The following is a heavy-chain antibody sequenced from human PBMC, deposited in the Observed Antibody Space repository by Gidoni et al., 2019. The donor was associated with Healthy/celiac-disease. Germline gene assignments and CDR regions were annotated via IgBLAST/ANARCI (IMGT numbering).Heavy chain of an antibody. CDR1: GGSFSGSY. J-gene: IGHJ3*02. V-gene: IGHV4-34*01. D-gene: IGHD4-17*01. CDR2: INHSGST. Sequence: QVQLQQWGAGLLKPSETLSLTCAVYGGSFSGSYWSWIRQPPGKGLEWIGEINHSGSTNYNPSLKSRVTISVDTSKNQFSLKLSSVTAADTAVYYCALRFVSTDYGDYDDAFDIWGQVTMVTVSS. CDR3: ALRFVSTDYGDYDDAFDI.